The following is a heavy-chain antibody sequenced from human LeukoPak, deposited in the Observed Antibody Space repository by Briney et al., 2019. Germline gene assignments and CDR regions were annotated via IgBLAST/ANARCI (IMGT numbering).Heavy chain of an antibody. Sequence: ASVKVSCKVSGYTPPELSMHWVRQAPGKGFEWMGGFVPEDGETIYAQKFQGRVTMTEDTSTDTAYMELSSLRSEDTAVYYCATGPKYYDILTGPRSWFDPWGQGTLVTVSS. J-gene: IGHJ5*02. V-gene: IGHV1-24*01. CDR3: ATGPKYYDILTGPRSWFDP. D-gene: IGHD3-9*01. CDR2: FVPEDGET. CDR1: GYTPPELS.